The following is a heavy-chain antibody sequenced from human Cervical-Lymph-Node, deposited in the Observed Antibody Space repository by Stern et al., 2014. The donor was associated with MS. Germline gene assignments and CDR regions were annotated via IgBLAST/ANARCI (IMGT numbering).Heavy chain of an antibody. CDR1: GGTFSTYP. D-gene: IGHD6-19*01. Sequence: VQLVQSGAEVKKPGSSVKVSCKASGGTFSTYPISWVRQAPGKGLEWMGGIIPIFGSSNYAQKFQGRVTISADESTRTAYMELSSLRSEDSAVYYCASLAVAAIQPNNWGQGTQVTVSS. V-gene: IGHV1-69*01. CDR3: ASLAVAAIQPNN. CDR2: IIPIFGSS. J-gene: IGHJ4*02.